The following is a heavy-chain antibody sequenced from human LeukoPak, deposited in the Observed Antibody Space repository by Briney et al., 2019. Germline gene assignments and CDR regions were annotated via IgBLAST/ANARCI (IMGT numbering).Heavy chain of an antibody. D-gene: IGHD5-24*01. V-gene: IGHV5-51*01. CDR3: ARQSRDGYNSVY. Sequence: GESLKISCKASGYRFTTDYIGWVRQMPGKGLEWMGIIYPDDSETNYSPSFQGQVTISADKSISTAYLQWSSLKASDTAMYYCARQSRDGYNSVYWGQGTLVTVSS. CDR1: GYRFTTDY. CDR2: IYPDDSET. J-gene: IGHJ4*02.